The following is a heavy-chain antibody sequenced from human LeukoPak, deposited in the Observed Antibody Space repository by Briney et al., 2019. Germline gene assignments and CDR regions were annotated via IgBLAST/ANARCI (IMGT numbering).Heavy chain of an antibody. CDR3: AKRGPYDSSGYYYLDY. CDR1: GFTFSSYG. J-gene: IGHJ4*02. D-gene: IGHD3-22*01. Sequence: PGGSLRLSCAASGFTFSSYGMHWVRQAPGKGLEWVAVISYDGSNKYYADSVKGRFTISRDNSKNTLYLQMNSLRAEDTAVYYCAKRGPYDSSGYYYLDYWGQGTLVTVSS. CDR2: ISYDGSNK. V-gene: IGHV3-30*18.